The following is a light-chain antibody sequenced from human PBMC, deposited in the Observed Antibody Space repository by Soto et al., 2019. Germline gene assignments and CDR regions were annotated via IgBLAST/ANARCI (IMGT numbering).Light chain of an antibody. CDR2: HAS. Sequence: EVVLTQSPATLSVSPGERATLSCTASQSVSSYLAWYQQKPGQAPRLLIYHASARATGIPARFSGSGSGTEFTLTISGLQSEDFAVYYCQQYNNWPPWTFGQGTKVDIK. J-gene: IGKJ1*01. CDR1: QSVSSY. CDR3: QQYNNWPPWT. V-gene: IGKV3-15*01.